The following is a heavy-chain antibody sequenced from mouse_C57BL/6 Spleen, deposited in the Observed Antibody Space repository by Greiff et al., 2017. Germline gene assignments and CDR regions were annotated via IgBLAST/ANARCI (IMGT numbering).Heavy chain of an antibody. V-gene: IGHV1-82*01. Sequence: VQLQESGPELVKPGASVKISCKASGYAFSSSWMNWVKQRPGKGLEWIGRIYPGDGDTNYNGKFKGKATLTADKSSSTAYMQLSSLTSEDSAVYFCARGTVGYWGQGTTLTVSS. D-gene: IGHD1-1*01. J-gene: IGHJ2*01. CDR3: ARGTVGY. CDR2: IYPGDGDT. CDR1: GYAFSSSW.